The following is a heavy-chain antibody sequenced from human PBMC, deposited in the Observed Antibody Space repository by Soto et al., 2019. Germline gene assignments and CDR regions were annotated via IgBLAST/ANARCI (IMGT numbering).Heavy chain of an antibody. Sequence: EVQLVECGGDLVQPGGSLRLSCAASGYTFSSYSMNWVRQAPGKGLEWVSYISSSSSTIYYADSVKGRFTISRDNAKNSLYLQMNSLRDEDTAVYYCASSGIQLWSYFDYWVQGTLVTVSS. D-gene: IGHD5-18*01. V-gene: IGHV3-48*02. CDR1: GYTFSSYS. J-gene: IGHJ4*02. CDR2: ISSSSSTI. CDR3: ASSGIQLWSYFDY.